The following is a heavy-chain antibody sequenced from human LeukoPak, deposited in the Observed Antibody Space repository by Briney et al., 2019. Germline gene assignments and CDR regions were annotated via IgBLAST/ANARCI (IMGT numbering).Heavy chain of an antibody. V-gene: IGHV4-39*01. Sequence: PSETPSLTCTVSGGSISSNSYYWGWIRQPPGKGLEWIGSIYYSGSTYYNPSLKSRVTISVDTSKNQFSLKLSSVTAADTAVYYCARHSYSSSSQIGDYWGQGTLVTVSS. CDR3: ARHSYSSSSQIGDY. CDR1: GGSISSNSYY. D-gene: IGHD6-6*01. CDR2: IYYSGST. J-gene: IGHJ4*02.